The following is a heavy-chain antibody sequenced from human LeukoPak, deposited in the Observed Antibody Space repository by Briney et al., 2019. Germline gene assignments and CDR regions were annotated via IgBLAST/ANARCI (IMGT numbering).Heavy chain of an antibody. CDR2: ISPSSTNI. J-gene: IGHJ5*01. V-gene: IGHV3-21*06. Sequence: RPGGSLRLSCAASGFTFSAHTMSWVRQAPGKGLEWVSSISPSSTNIFQPASMKGRFTISRDNAKNSLFLQIHSLGVEDTAVYYCAREEWYVFHFDPWGQGTPVTVSS. CDR3: AREEWYVFHFDP. D-gene: IGHD2-8*01. CDR1: GFTFSAHT.